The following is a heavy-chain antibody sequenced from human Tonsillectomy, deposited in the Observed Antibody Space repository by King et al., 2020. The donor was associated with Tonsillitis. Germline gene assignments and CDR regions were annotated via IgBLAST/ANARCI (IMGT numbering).Heavy chain of an antibody. CDR2: VNEDGSEK. V-gene: IGHV3-7*01. Sequence: VQLVESGGGLVQPGGSLRLSCAASGFTFSRYWMTWVRQAPGKGLEWVANVNEDGSEKNYVDSVRGRFTISRDNAKNSLYLQMNSLRGEDTAVYFCAGRSGTATACFRASWNSIDNWGQGTVVTVSS. D-gene: IGHD1-7*01. CDR3: AGRSGTATACFRASWNSIDN. CDR1: GFTFSRYW. J-gene: IGHJ4*02.